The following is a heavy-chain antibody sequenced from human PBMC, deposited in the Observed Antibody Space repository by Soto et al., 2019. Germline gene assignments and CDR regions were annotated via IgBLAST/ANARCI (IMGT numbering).Heavy chain of an antibody. J-gene: IGHJ4*02. CDR3: AKDRGGRGNEIDQ. Sequence: EVQLLESGGGLVQPGGSLRLSCAASGFTFSSRAMSWVRQAPGKGLEWVSTISPGGEKTYQGDSAKGRFTISRDNSKNTLYLRMNSLRADDTAVYFCAKDRGGRGNEIDQWGQGTLVTVS. CDR2: ISPGGEKT. V-gene: IGHV3-23*01. CDR1: GFTFSSRA. D-gene: IGHD2-15*01.